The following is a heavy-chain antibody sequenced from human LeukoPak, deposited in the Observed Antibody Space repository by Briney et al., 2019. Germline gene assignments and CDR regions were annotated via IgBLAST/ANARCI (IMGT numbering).Heavy chain of an antibody. D-gene: IGHD4-17*01. V-gene: IGHV4-59*11. CDR2: ISHIGRT. CDR1: GDSFSSHY. J-gene: IGHJ3*02. CDR3: ARDLVTVTKGFDI. Sequence: SETLSLTCAVSGDSFSSHYWTWIRQSPGTGLEWIGYISHIGRTNYNPSLKRRVTISIDTSKHQFSLKLRSVTAADTAVYYCARDLVTVTKGFDIWGQGTMVSVSS.